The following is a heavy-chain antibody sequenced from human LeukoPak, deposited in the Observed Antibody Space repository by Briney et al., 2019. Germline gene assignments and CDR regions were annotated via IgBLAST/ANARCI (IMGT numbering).Heavy chain of an antibody. CDR1: GGSISSYY. D-gene: IGHD6-19*01. Sequence: SETLSLTCTVSGGSISSYYWSWIRQPPGKGLEWIGYIYYSGSTNYNPSLKSRVTMSVDTSKNQFSLKLSSVTAADTAVYYCARISYSSGWLGGFDPWGQGTLVTVSS. CDR2: IYYSGST. J-gene: IGHJ5*02. V-gene: IGHV4-59*12. CDR3: ARISYSSGWLGGFDP.